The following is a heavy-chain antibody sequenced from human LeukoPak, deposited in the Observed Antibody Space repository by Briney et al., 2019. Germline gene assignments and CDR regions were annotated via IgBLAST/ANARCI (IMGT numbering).Heavy chain of an antibody. CDR2: ISSSSYI. J-gene: IGHJ5*02. CDR1: GFTFSSYS. CDR3: ARDRGIPAARGVWFDP. V-gene: IGHV3-21*01. D-gene: IGHD2-2*01. Sequence: GGSLRLSCAASGFTFSSYSMNWVRQAPGKGLEWVSSISSSSYIYYADSVKGRFTISRDNAKNSLYLQMNSLRAEDTAVYYCARDRGIPAARGVWFDPWGQGTLVTVSS.